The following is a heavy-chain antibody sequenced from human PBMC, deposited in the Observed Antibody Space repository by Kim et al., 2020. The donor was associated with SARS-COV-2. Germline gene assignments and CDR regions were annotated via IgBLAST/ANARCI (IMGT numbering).Heavy chain of an antibody. CDR1: GFTFSSYA. CDR3: AKNWNYLDY. D-gene: IGHD1-1*01. CDR2: IGGSGTYT. Sequence: GGSLRLSCAASGFTFSSYAMSWVRQAPGKGLQWVSSIGGSGTYTYYADSVKGRFTISRDDSKNTLYLQMNSLRVDDTAIYFCAKNWNYLDYWGQGTLVTVSS. V-gene: IGHV3-23*01. J-gene: IGHJ4*02.